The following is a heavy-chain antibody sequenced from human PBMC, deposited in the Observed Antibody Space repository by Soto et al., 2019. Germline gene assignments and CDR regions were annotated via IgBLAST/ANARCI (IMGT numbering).Heavy chain of an antibody. V-gene: IGHV4-30-4*01. CDR2: IYYSGST. Sequence: PSETLSLTCTVSGGSISRGDYYWSWIRQPPGKGLEWIGYIYYSGSTYYNPSLKSRVTISVDTSKNQFSLKLSSVTAADTAVYYCARDRPTGGFDYWGQGTLVTVSS. D-gene: IGHD7-27*01. CDR1: GGSISRGDYY. J-gene: IGHJ4*02. CDR3: ARDRPTGGFDY.